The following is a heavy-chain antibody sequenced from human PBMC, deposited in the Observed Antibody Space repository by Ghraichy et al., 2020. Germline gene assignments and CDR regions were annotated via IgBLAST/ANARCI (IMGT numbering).Heavy chain of an antibody. CDR2: ISGCGGST. Sequence: GGSLRLSCAASGFTFSSYAMSWVRQAPGKGLEWVSAISGCGGSTYYADSVKGRFTISRDNSKNTLYLQMNSLRAEDTAVYYCAKCLGGNDAFDIWGQGTMVTVSS. CDR1: GFTFSSYA. J-gene: IGHJ3*02. V-gene: IGHV3-23*01. D-gene: IGHD3-10*01. CDR3: AKCLGGNDAFDI.